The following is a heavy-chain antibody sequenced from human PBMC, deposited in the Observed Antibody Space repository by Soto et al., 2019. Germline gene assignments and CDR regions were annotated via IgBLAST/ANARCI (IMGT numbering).Heavy chain of an antibody. Sequence: QLQLQESGPGLVKPSETLSLTCTVSGGSISSSSFHWGWIRQPPGKGLEWIGSIYYSGSTYYSPSAKTRGTISVDPPKTQFPLKLSPVTAADTAVYYCARRERAAGTDWWFDPWGQGTLVTVSS. CDR1: GGSISSSSFH. CDR3: ARRERAAGTDWWFDP. D-gene: IGHD6-13*01. CDR2: IYYSGST. J-gene: IGHJ5*02. V-gene: IGHV4-39*01.